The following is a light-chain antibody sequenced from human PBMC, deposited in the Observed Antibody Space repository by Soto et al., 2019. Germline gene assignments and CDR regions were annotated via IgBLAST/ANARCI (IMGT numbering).Light chain of an antibody. CDR1: QSVSSY. CDR3: QQNYSTPRT. CDR2: DAS. V-gene: IGKV3-11*01. Sequence: EIVLTHSPATLYLSPGDIATLSCRASQSVSSYLAWYQQKPGQAPRLLIYDASSRATGIPARFSGSGSGTDFTLTISSLQPEDFATYYCQQNYSTPRTFGGGTKVDIK. J-gene: IGKJ4*02.